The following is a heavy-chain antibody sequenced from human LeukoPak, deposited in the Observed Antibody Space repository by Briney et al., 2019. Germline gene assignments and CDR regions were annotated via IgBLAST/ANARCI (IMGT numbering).Heavy chain of an antibody. CDR1: GFTFRSYN. Sequence: KSGGSLRLSCAASGFTFRSYNLNWVRQAPGEGLEWVSSISSSSSYIYYADSVKGRFTISRDNAKNSLYLQMNSLRAEDTAVYYCARDLSVGAKPDLGFDYWGQGTLATVSS. V-gene: IGHV3-21*01. D-gene: IGHD1-26*01. J-gene: IGHJ4*02. CDR3: ARDLSVGAKPDLGFDY. CDR2: ISSSSSYI.